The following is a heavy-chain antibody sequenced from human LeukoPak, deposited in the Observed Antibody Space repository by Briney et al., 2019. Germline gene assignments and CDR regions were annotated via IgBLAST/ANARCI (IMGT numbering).Heavy chain of an antibody. CDR2: INWNGGST. V-gene: IGHV3-20*04. D-gene: IGHD3-3*01. J-gene: IGHJ5*02. CDR1: GFTFDDYG. CDR3: ASTISGGFDP. Sequence: PGGSLRLSCAASGFTFDDYGMNWVRQAPGKGLEWVSGINWNGGSTGYADSVKGRFTISRDNAKNSLYLQMNSLRAEDTALYYCASTISGGFDPWGQGTLVTVSS.